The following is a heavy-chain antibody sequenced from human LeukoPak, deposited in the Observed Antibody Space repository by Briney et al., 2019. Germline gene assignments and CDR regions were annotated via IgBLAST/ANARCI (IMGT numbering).Heavy chain of an antibody. D-gene: IGHD2-2*01. V-gene: IGHV3-30*03. J-gene: IGHJ4*02. CDR1: GFDFIDYG. CDR3: ARESEGGTGTSCPDY. CDR2: IQSNGRNK. Sequence: GGSLRLSCAASGFDFIDYGMHWVRQAPGKGLEWVAGIQSNGRNKYYVDSVKGRFAISRDNSKSTLYLQVNSLRVEDTALYYCARESEGGTGTSCPDYWGQGTLVTVSS.